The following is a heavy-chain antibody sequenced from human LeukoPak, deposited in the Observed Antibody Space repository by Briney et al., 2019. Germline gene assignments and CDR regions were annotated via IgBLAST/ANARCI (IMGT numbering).Heavy chain of an antibody. D-gene: IGHD3-22*01. V-gene: IGHV4-30-2*01. J-gene: IGHJ5*02. CDR3: ARAPLYYDSSGYYYQVPWFDP. CDR1: GGSISSGGYS. CDR2: IYHSGST. Sequence: SETLSLTCAVSGGSISSGGYSWSWIRQPPGKGLEWIGYIYHSGSTYYNPSLKSRVTISVDRSKNQFSLKLSSVTAADTAVYYCARAPLYYDSSGYYYQVPWFDPWGQGTLVTVSS.